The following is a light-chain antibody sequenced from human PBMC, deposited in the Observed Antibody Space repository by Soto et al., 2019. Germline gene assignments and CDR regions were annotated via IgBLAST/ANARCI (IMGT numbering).Light chain of an antibody. CDR3: QQYYVSNT. CDR2: DAS. Sequence: EIVMTQSPATMSVSPGERAIFSCRASQSVDSKLAWYQQKLCQAPRLLIYDASTRATRIPARFSGSGSGTDFTLTISSLQSEVFAIYYCQQYYVSNTFGGGTTVEIK. J-gene: IGKJ4*01. CDR1: QSVDSK. V-gene: IGKV3D-15*01.